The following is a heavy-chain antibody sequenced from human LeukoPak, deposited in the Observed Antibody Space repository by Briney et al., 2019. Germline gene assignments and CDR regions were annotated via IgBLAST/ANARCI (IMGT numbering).Heavy chain of an antibody. J-gene: IGHJ5*02. D-gene: IGHD5/OR15-5a*01. Sequence: NPSETLSLTCTVSGGSISSYYWSWIRQPPGKGLEWIGYIYYSGSTNYNPSLKSRVTISVDTSKDQFSLKLSSVTAADTAVYYCARSTYSIDPWGQGTLVTVSS. CDR3: ARSTYSIDP. CDR2: IYYSGST. V-gene: IGHV4-59*01. CDR1: GGSISSYY.